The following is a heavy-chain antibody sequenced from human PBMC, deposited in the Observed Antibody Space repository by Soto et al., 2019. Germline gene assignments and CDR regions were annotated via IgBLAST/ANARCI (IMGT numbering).Heavy chain of an antibody. CDR3: ARDWGIVTMLRGGRKGDY. J-gene: IGHJ4*02. CDR2: ISSSGTSI. Sequence: GGSLRLSCAASGFTFSSYSMFWVRQAPGKGLEWVSSISSSGTSIYYADSVKGRFTISRDNAKDSLFLQMNSLRAEDTAVYYCARDWGIVTMLRGGRKGDYWGQGTLVTVSS. V-gene: IGHV3-21*01. CDR1: GFTFSSYS. D-gene: IGHD3-10*01.